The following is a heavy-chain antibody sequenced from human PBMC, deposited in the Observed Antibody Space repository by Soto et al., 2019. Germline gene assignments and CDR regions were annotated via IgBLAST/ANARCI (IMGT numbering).Heavy chain of an antibody. D-gene: IGHD3-22*01. CDR2: ISHSGST. CDR3: ARAYDRTVSPARYFDF. V-gene: IGHV4-4*02. CDR1: GASISCSDW. Sequence: QVQLQESGLGLAKPSGTLSLTCAVSGASISCSDWWTWVRQPPGKGLEWIGGISHSGSTNYSPSLRGRVTISVDKSKNQFSLKLTTVTAADTAVYYCARAYDRTVSPARYFDFGGQGTLVTVSS. J-gene: IGHJ4*02.